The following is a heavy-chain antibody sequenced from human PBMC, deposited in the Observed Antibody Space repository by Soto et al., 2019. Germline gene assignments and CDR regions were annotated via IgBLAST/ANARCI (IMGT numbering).Heavy chain of an antibody. D-gene: IGHD3-10*01. CDR1: RATFSFYT. J-gene: IGHJ4*02. CDR2: INPIVSTS. CDR3: AASYGSGYRAFDY. V-gene: IGHV1-69*08. Sequence: QVQLVQSGTEVKKPGSSVKVSCKASRATFSFYTINWVRQAPGLGLEWVGRINPIVSTSNYAQKFQGRVPMTADKSASIADMELRSLGTDDTAMYFCAASYGSGYRAFDYWGQGALVIVSS.